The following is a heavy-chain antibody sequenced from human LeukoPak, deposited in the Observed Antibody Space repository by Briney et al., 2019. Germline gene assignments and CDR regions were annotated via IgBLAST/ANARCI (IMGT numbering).Heavy chain of an antibody. Sequence: GGSLRPSCTASGFPFSSYAMHWVRQAPGKGLEYVSGISSNGDSTYYANSVKGRFTISRDNSKNTLYLQMGSLRAEDMAVFYCARDSSITNYYHGMDVWGQGTTVTVSS. V-gene: IGHV3-64*01. CDR2: ISSNGDST. CDR1: GFPFSSYA. J-gene: IGHJ6*02. D-gene: IGHD2-2*01. CDR3: ARDSSITNYYHGMDV.